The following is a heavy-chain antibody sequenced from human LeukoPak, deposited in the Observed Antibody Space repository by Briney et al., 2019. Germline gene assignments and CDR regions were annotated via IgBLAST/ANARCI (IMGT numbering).Heavy chain of an antibody. D-gene: IGHD1-7*01. J-gene: IGHJ5*02. Sequence: GGSLRLSCAASGFTFSSYAMHWVRQAPGKGLEWVAVVSSDGSIDYYADSVRGRFTVSRDNSKNTLYLQVNGLRVEDTAVYYCTREGMGTTFSAWFDPWGQGTLVTVPS. CDR2: VSSDGSID. CDR1: GFTFSSYA. V-gene: IGHV3-30*04. CDR3: TREGMGTTFSAWFDP.